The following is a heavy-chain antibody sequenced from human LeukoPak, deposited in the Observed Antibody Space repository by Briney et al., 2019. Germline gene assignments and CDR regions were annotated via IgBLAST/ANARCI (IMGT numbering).Heavy chain of an antibody. CDR3: TTVFYYDSSGYRYYYYYYMDV. J-gene: IGHJ6*03. D-gene: IGHD3-22*01. Sequence: GGSLRLSCAASGFTFSNAWMSWVRQAPGKGLEWVGRIKRKTNGETTDYAAPVKVIFTIARDESKNTMYLQMNRLKTEDTAVYYCTTVFYYDSSGYRYYYYYYMDVWGKGTTVTVSS. V-gene: IGHV3-15*01. CDR1: GFTFSNAW. CDR2: IKRKTNGETT.